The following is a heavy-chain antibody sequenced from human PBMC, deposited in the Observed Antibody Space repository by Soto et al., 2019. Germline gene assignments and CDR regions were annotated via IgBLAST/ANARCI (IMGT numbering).Heavy chain of an antibody. V-gene: IGHV4-31*01. Sequence: QVQLQESGPGLVKPSQTLSLTCTVSGGSISSGGYYWSWTRQHPGKGLEWIGYMYYSGSTYYNPSLXSXXTLSVDTSKNQFSLKLSSVTAADTAVYCCARGPGIWGQGTLVTVSS. J-gene: IGHJ4*02. CDR3: ARGPGI. CDR2: MYYSGST. CDR1: GGSISSGGYY.